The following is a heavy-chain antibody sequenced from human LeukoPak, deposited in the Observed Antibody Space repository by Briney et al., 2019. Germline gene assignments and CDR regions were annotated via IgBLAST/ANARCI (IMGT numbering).Heavy chain of an antibody. D-gene: IGHD3-3*01. CDR3: ATRSGDFWSGFEN. Sequence: ASVKVFCKVSGYSLSDLNIQWVRQAPGKGLECMGGFDPEQATTIYAQNFQGRLTMTEEISTDTVYMELSSLTSEDTAVYYCATRSGDFWSGFENWGQGTLVTVSS. V-gene: IGHV1-24*01. CDR1: GYSLSDLN. CDR2: FDPEQATT. J-gene: IGHJ4*02.